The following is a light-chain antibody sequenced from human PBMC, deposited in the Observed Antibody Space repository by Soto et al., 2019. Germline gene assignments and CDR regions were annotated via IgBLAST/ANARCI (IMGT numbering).Light chain of an antibody. CDR3: TSYAGSYNFGV. CDR2: EVS. CDR1: SSDVGVYNY. J-gene: IGLJ1*01. V-gene: IGLV2-8*01. Sequence: QCVLTQPASASGSPGHSVTISCTGTSSDVGVYNYVSWYQQHPGKAPKLMIYEVSKRPSGVPDRFSGSKSGNTASPTVSGLQADDEAEYYCTSYAGSYNFGVFGTGAKVTVL.